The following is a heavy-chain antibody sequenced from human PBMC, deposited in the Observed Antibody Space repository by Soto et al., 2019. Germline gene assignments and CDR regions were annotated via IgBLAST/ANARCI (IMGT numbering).Heavy chain of an antibody. J-gene: IGHJ6*02. CDR1: GGTFSSYA. Sequence: QVQLVQSGAEVKKPGSSVKVSCNASGGTFSSYAISWVRQAPGQGLEWMGGIIPIFGTANYAQKFQGRVTITADESTSTAYMELSSLRSEDTAVYYCARDPYCSSTICYRYYGMDVWGQGTTVTVSS. CDR3: ARDPYCSSTICYRYYGMDV. CDR2: IIPIFGTA. D-gene: IGHD2-2*01. V-gene: IGHV1-69*01.